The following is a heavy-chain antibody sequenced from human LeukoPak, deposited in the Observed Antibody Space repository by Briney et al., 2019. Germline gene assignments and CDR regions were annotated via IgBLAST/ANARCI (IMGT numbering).Heavy chain of an antibody. J-gene: IGHJ5*02. CDR1: GYTFTSYG. V-gene: IGHV1-18*01. Sequence: ASVKVSCKASGYTFTSYGISWVRQAPGQGLEWMAWISAYNGNTNYAQKLQGRVTMTTDTSTSTAYMELRSLRSDDTAVYYCARDRDYCSSTSCYADNWFDPWGQGTLVTVSS. CDR3: ARDRDYCSSTSCYADNWFDP. D-gene: IGHD2-2*01. CDR2: ISAYNGNT.